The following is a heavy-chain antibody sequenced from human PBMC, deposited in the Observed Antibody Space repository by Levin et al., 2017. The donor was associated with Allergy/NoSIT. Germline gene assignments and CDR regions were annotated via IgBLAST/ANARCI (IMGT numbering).Heavy chain of an antibody. Sequence: GESLKISCAASGFTFSSYWMHWVRQAPGKGLVWVSRINSDGSSTSYADSVKGRFTISRDNAKNTLYLQMNSLRAEDTAVYYCARSGDIVLMVYAPYWFDPWGQGTLVTVSS. J-gene: IGHJ5*02. D-gene: IGHD2-8*01. CDR2: INSDGSST. V-gene: IGHV3-74*01. CDR3: ARSGDIVLMVYAPYWFDP. CDR1: GFTFSSYW.